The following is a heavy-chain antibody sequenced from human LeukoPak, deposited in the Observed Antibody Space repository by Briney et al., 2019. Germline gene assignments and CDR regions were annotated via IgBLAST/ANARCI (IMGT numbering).Heavy chain of an antibody. Sequence: GGSLRLSCAASGFTFSSYSMNWVRQAPGKGLEWVSSISSSSSYIYYADSVKGRFTISRDNAKNSLYLQMNSLRAEDTAVYYCARHGFYGDSARRKFDPWGQGTLVTVSS. CDR2: ISSSSSYI. D-gene: IGHD4-17*01. V-gene: IGHV3-21*01. CDR3: ARHGFYGDSARRKFDP. CDR1: GFTFSSYS. J-gene: IGHJ5*02.